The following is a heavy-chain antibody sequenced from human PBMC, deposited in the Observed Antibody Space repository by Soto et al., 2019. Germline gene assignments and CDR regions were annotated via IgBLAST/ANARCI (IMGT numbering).Heavy chain of an antibody. CDR1: GGTFNTYA. Sequence: QVQLVQSGAEMKKPGSSVKVSCQSSGGTFNTYAMNGVRQAPGQGPEWMGDISPMFGAANYAPKFRGRVTITADESTGTSYMQLSSLTSEDTALYFCAREVQVHTPAFVYWGQGTLVTVSS. CDR2: ISPMFGAA. D-gene: IGHD3-10*01. CDR3: AREVQVHTPAFVY. J-gene: IGHJ4*02. V-gene: IGHV1-69*19.